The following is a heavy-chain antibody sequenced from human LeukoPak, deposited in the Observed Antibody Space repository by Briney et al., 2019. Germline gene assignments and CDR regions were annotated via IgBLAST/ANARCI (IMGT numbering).Heavy chain of an antibody. Sequence: SETLSLTCAVYGGSFSGYYWSWIRQPPGKGLEWIGYIYYSGSTNHNPSLKSRVTISVDTSKNQFSLKLSSVTAADTAVYYCARGMLPYYGSGSLDYWGQGTLVTVSS. CDR3: ARGMLPYYGSGSLDY. D-gene: IGHD3-10*01. J-gene: IGHJ4*02. V-gene: IGHV4-59*12. CDR2: IYYSGST. CDR1: GGSFSGYY.